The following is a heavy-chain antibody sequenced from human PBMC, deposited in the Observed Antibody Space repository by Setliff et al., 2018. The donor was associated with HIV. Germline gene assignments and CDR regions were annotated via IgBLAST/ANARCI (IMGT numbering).Heavy chain of an antibody. D-gene: IGHD3-22*01. CDR2: MNPNSGNT. J-gene: IGHJ6*03. CDR3: ATAQRDYHDRGRRNHYYIDV. Sequence: ASVKVSCKASGYTFTSYDIHWVRQATGQGLEWMGWMNPNSGNTGYAQRFQGRVTMTRDTSVSTAYLELSNLRSEDTAVYYCATAQRDYHDRGRRNHYYIDVWGKGATVTVSS. CDR1: GYTFTSYD. V-gene: IGHV1-8*02.